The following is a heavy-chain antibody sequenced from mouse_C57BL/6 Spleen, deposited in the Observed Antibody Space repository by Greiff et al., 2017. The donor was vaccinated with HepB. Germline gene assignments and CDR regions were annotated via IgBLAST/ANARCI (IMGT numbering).Heavy chain of an antibody. J-gene: IGHJ4*01. D-gene: IGHD3-1*01. CDR2: ISDGGSYT. Sequence: EVQRVESGGGLVKPGGSLKLSCAASGFTFSSYAMSWVRQTPEKRLEWVATISDGGSYTYYPDNVKGRFTISRDNAKNNLYLQMSHLKSEDTAMYYCARGYSGDAMDYWGQGTSVTVSS. CDR3: ARGYSGDAMDY. V-gene: IGHV5-4*01. CDR1: GFTFSSYA.